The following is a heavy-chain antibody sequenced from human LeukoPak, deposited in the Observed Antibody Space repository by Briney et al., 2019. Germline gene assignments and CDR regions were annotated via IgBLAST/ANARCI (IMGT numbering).Heavy chain of an antibody. Sequence: GSLRLSCAASGFPFSRYGMHWVRRAPGKGLEWVAILWYNGNNKEYADSVKGRFTISRDNSKNTLYLQMDSLRAEDTAVYYCARDEGYDFWSGSYKAFDIWGQGTMVIVSS. CDR2: LWYNGNNK. J-gene: IGHJ3*02. CDR3: ARDEGYDFWSGSYKAFDI. CDR1: GFPFSRYG. V-gene: IGHV3-33*01. D-gene: IGHD3-3*01.